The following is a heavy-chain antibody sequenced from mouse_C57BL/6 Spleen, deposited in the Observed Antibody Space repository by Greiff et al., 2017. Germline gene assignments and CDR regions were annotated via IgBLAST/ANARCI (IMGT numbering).Heavy chain of an antibody. CDR3: ARSYYGSSYWYFDV. J-gene: IGHJ1*03. CDR1: GFTFSDYG. D-gene: IGHD1-1*01. Sequence: EVNVVESGGGLVKPGGSLKLSCAASGFTFSDYGMHWVRQAPEKGLEWVAYISSGSSTIYYADTVKGRFTISRDNAKNTLFLQMTSLRSEDTAMYYCARSYYGSSYWYFDVWGTGTTVTVSS. V-gene: IGHV5-17*01. CDR2: ISSGSSTI.